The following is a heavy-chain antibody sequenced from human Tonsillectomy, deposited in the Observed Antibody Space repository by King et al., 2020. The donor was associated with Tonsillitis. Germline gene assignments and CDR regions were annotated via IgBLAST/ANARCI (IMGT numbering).Heavy chain of an antibody. V-gene: IGHV1-8*02. CDR2: MNPNSGNT. D-gene: IGHD6-19*01. Sequence: VQLVQSGAEVKKPGASVKVFCKASGYTFNTFDIHWVRQATGQGLEWMGWMNPNSGNTGFAQILQGRVTLTRNTSISTAYMELSSLRSEDTAVYYCARNYGYSSGWFDCWGQGTLVTVSS. J-gene: IGHJ4*02. CDR3: ARNYGYSSGWFDC. CDR1: GYTFNTFD.